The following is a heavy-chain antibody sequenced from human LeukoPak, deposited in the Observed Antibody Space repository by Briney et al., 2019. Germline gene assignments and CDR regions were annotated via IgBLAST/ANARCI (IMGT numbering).Heavy chain of an antibody. V-gene: IGHV3-20*04. Sequence: TGGSLRLSCAASGFTFDDYGMSWVRQAPGKGLEWVSGINWNGGSTGYADSVKGRFTISRDNAKNSLYLQMNSLRAEDTALYYCARFDQWLAYFDYWGQGTLATVSS. CDR2: INWNGGST. CDR3: ARFDQWLAYFDY. CDR1: GFTFDDYG. D-gene: IGHD6-19*01. J-gene: IGHJ4*02.